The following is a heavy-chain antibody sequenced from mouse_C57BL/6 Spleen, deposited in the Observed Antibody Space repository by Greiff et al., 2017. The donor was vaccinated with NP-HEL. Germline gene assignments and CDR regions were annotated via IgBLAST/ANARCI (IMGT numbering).Heavy chain of an antibody. J-gene: IGHJ2*01. V-gene: IGHV1-61*01. D-gene: IGHD2-3*01. CDR3: AREGWLLRGFYY. Sequence: QVQLQQPGAELVRPGSSVKLSCKASGYTFTSYWMDWVKQRPGQGLEWIGDIYPSDSETHYNQKFKDKATLTVDKSSSTAYMQLSSLTSEDSAVYYCAREGWLLRGFYYWGQGTTLTVSS. CDR2: IYPSDSET. CDR1: GYTFTSYW.